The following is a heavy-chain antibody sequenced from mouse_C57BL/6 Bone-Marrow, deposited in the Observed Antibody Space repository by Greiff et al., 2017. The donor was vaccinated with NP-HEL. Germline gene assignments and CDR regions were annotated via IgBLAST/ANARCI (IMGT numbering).Heavy chain of an antibody. D-gene: IGHD1-1*01. CDR2: ISYSGST. CDR3: ARGPRPYDDGSSLAWCAY. Sequence: EVKLQESGPGMVKPSQSLSLTCTVTGYSITSGYDWHWIRHFPGNKLEWMGYISYSGSTNYNPSLKSRISITHDTSKNPFFLQLNSVTTEDTATYYGARGPRPYDDGSSLAWCAYWGQGTLVTVSA. J-gene: IGHJ3*01. CDR1: GYSITSGYD. V-gene: IGHV3-1*01.